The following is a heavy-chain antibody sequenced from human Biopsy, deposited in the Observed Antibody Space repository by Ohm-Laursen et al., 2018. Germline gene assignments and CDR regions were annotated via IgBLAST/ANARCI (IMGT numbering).Heavy chain of an antibody. CDR1: GASITSGGYH. J-gene: IGHJ4*02. D-gene: IGHD2-15*01. CDR2: IYNSGST. V-gene: IGHV4-31*03. Sequence: TLSLTCTVSGASITSGGYHWSWLRQHPGKGLEWIGYIYNSGSTDYNPSLKSRVSISVDTSKNQFSLKLSSATAADTAVFYCARHGSQGYCTGGSCVDYWGQGALVTVSS. CDR3: ARHGSQGYCTGGSCVDY.